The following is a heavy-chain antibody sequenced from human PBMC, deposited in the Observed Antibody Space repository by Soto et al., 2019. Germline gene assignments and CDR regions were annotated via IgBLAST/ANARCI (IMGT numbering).Heavy chain of an antibody. CDR2: LNPNSCNT. CDR1: GYTFTSSD. CDR3: ASGPQEILDH. J-gene: IGHJ4*02. Sequence: QVQLVQSGAEVKKPGASVKVSCKASGYTFTSSDINWVRQATGQGLEWMGWLNPNSCNTGFAQKFQGRVTMTRNTSLTTAYMELRSPRSDDTAVYYCASGPQEILDHWGQGTLVTVSS. V-gene: IGHV1-8*01.